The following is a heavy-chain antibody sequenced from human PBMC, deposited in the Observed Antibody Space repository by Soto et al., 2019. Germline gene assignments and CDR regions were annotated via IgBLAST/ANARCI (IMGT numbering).Heavy chain of an antibody. CDR1: RYTFTSHG. D-gene: IGHD1-26*01. V-gene: IGHV1-18*01. CDR3: ARLLTEGATYREDAFDI. CDR2: IITYNGKT. Sequence: ASVKVSCKASRYTFTSHGISWVRQAPGQGLEWMGWIITYNGKTDYAQKFQGRVTMTADTRTNTGYMELRSLRSDDTAVYYCARLLTEGATYREDAFDIWGQGTRVTVSS. J-gene: IGHJ3*02.